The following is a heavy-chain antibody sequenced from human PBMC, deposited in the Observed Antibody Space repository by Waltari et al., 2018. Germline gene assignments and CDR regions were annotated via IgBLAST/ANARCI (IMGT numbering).Heavy chain of an antibody. J-gene: IGHJ4*02. Sequence: QVQLQESGPGLVKPSETLSLICDVSGYAINSGYYWGWVRQPPGRGLEYIATIYHDGTNYYNPSLKSRVTISLDTAQNVFSLQLRAVTAADTATYYCTRNGLGYCTSPTCYRNDHWGPGTLVIVSS. CDR3: TRNGLGYCTSPTCYRNDH. D-gene: IGHD2-2*02. V-gene: IGHV4-38-2*01. CDR2: IYHDGTN. CDR1: GYAINSGYY.